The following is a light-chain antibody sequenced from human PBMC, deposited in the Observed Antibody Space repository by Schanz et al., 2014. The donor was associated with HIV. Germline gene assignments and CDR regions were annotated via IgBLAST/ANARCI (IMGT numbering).Light chain of an antibody. Sequence: DIQMTQSQYTLSASVGDRVTITCRASQSISRSLAWYQQKPGKAPKLLIYEASILESGVPARFSGSGSGTDFTLTISSLQPEDFATYYCQQSYSAPRTFGQGTRVEIK. CDR1: QSISRS. CDR3: QQSYSAPRT. V-gene: IGKV1-39*01. CDR2: EAS. J-gene: IGKJ1*01.